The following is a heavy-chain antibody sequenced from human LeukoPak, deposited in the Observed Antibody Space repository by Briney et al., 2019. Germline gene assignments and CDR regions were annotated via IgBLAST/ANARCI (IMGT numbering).Heavy chain of an antibody. CDR2: ISGSGGST. CDR3: AKDRRRWLQWPPDAFDI. CDR1: GFPFSSYG. Sequence: GGSLRLSCAASGFPFSSYGMSWVRQAPGKGLEWVSAISGSGGSTYYADSVKGRFNISRDDSKNTLYLQMNSLRAEDTAVYYCAKDRRRWLQWPPDAFDIWGQGTMVTVSS. J-gene: IGHJ3*02. V-gene: IGHV3-23*01. D-gene: IGHD5-24*01.